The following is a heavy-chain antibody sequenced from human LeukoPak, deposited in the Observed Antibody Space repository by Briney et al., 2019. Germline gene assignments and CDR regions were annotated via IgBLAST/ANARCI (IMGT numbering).Heavy chain of an antibody. V-gene: IGHV4-59*08. CDR1: GGSISSYY. CDR2: IYYSGST. Sequence: PSETLSLTCTVSGGSISSYYWSWIRQPPGKGLEWIGYIYYSGSTNYNPSLKSRVTISVDTSKNQFSLKSSSVTAADTAVYYCARLAHYNPYYMDVWGKGTTVTVSS. CDR3: ARLAHYNPYYMDV. D-gene: IGHD5-24*01. J-gene: IGHJ6*03.